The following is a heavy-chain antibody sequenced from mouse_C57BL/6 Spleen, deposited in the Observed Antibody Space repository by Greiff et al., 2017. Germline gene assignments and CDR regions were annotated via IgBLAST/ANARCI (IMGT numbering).Heavy chain of an antibody. D-gene: IGHD2-4*01. J-gene: IGHJ2*01. CDR2: IYPGDGDT. CDR3: AIEGNYDYDGDY. Sequence: VKLQESGPELVKPGASVKISCKASGYAFSSSWMNWVKQRPGQGLEWIGRIYPGDGDTNYNGKFKGKATLTADKSSSTAYMQLSSLTSEDSAVYFFAIEGNYDYDGDYWGQGTTLTVSS. CDR1: GYAFSSSW. V-gene: IGHV1-82*01.